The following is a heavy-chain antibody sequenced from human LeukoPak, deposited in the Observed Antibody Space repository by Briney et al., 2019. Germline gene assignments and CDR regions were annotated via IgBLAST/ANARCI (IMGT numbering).Heavy chain of an antibody. CDR2: ISYDGNGK. Sequence: GGSLRLSCAASGFTFSSYAMHWVRQAPGKGLEWVAVISYDGNGKYADSVKGRFTISRDNSKNTLYLQMNSLRAEDTALYYCAKGIAAAPGDYFDYWGQGTLVTVSS. CDR3: AKGIAAAPGDYFDY. V-gene: IGHV3-30-3*01. CDR1: GFTFSSYA. J-gene: IGHJ4*02. D-gene: IGHD6-13*01.